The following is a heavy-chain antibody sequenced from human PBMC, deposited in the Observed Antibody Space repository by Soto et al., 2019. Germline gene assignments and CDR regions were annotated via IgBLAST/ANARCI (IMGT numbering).Heavy chain of an antibody. V-gene: IGHV3-15*07. CDR2: IKSKTDGGTT. CDR3: TTDPVTMIVVVPSSG. CDR1: GFTFSNAW. J-gene: IGHJ4*02. D-gene: IGHD3-22*01. Sequence: PGVSLRLSCASSGFTFSNAWMNGIRQAPGKGLERVGRIKSKTDGGTTDYAAPVKGRFTISRDDSKNTLYLQMNSLKTEDTAVYYCTTDPVTMIVVVPSSGWGQGT.